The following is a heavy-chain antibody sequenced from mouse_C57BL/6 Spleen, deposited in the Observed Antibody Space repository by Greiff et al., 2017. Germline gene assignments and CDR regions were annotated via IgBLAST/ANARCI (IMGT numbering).Heavy chain of an antibody. CDR3: ARYELSYYAMDD. CDR1: GFTFTDYY. J-gene: IGHJ4*01. V-gene: IGHV7-3*01. CDR2: IRNKANGYTT. Sequence: EVKLVESGGGLVQPGGSLSLSCAASGFTFTDYYMSWVRQPPGTALEWLGFIRNKANGYTTEYSASVKGRFTISRDNSQSILYLQMNALRAEDSATYYCARYELSYYAMDDWGQGTSVTVSS.